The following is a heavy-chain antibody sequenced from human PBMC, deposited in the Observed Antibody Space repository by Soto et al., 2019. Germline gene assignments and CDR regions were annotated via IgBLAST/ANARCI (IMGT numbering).Heavy chain of an antibody. CDR3: ARNMSGNYKYYGVEV. J-gene: IGHJ6*02. V-gene: IGHV1-3*01. CDR1: GYTFTIYS. Sequence: GASVKVSCKASGYTFTIYSIHWVRQAPVQRLEWMGWINVGTGDAKYSEKFLGRVTITRDTSASTAYMELSSLRYEDTAVYYCARNMSGNYKYYGVEVWGQGTTVTVSS. D-gene: IGHD1-26*01. CDR2: INVGTGDA.